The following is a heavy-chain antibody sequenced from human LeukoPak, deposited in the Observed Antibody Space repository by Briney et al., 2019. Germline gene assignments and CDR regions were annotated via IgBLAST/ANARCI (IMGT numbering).Heavy chain of an antibody. CDR2: ISGSGGST. Sequence: GGSLRLSCAASGFTFSNYAMSWVRQAPGKGLEWVSAISGSGGSTYYADSVKGRFTISRDNSKNTLYLQMNGLRAEDTAVYYCAKEGQYSSSHYWGQGTLVTVSS. D-gene: IGHD6-13*01. CDR3: AKEGQYSSSHY. J-gene: IGHJ4*02. CDR1: GFTFSNYA. V-gene: IGHV3-23*01.